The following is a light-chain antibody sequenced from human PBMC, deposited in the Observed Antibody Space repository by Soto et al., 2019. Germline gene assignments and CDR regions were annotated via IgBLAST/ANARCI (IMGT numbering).Light chain of an antibody. CDR1: QYVNSN. J-gene: IGKJ2*01. CDR3: QQYNNWPLYT. Sequence: EIVMTQSPATLSVSPGERATLSCRASQYVNSNLAWYQQKPGQAPRLLIYRASTRATGISARFSGSGSGTEFTLTISSLQSEDFAVYYCQQYNNWPLYTFGQGTKLEIK. V-gene: IGKV3-15*01. CDR2: RAS.